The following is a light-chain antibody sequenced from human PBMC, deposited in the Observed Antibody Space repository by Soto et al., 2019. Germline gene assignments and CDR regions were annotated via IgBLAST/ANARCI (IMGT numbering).Light chain of an antibody. J-gene: IGLJ1*01. CDR1: SSDVGDNY. V-gene: IGLV2-8*01. CDR3: RAYARRHTFV. Sequence: QSVLTQPAAVAGSPGESITISCTGTSSDVGDNYVPWYQEHLGKAPKLIIYEVTLRPSGVPDRFSGSKSGNTASLTVSGLQADDDADYYCRAYARRHTFVLGTWTKVTVL. CDR2: EVT.